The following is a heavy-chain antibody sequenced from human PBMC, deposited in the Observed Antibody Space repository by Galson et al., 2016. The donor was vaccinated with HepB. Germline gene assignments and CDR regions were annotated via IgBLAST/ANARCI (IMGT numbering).Heavy chain of an antibody. CDR1: GFTFSNYH. CDR2: VSSGGDDT. Sequence: SLRLSCAASGFTFSNYHMNWLRQPQGKGLEWVSFVSSGGDDTHYTDSVRGRFTVSRDNAKDTLYLQMDNLRAEDTATYYCAKDHGYCRSTRGGDCQFDRLGWGLGTLVTVSS. V-gene: IGHV3-23*01. D-gene: IGHD2-2*01. CDR3: AKDHGYCRSTRGGDCQFDRLG. J-gene: IGHJ4*02.